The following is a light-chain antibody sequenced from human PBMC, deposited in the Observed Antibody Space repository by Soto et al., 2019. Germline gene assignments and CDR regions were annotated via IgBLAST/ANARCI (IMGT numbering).Light chain of an antibody. CDR1: SSDVGGHNY. CDR3: SSYTSSSTAFV. J-gene: IGLJ1*01. CDR2: EVS. V-gene: IGLV2-14*01. Sequence: QSALTQPASVSGSPGQSITISCTGTSSDVGGHNYVSWYQQHPGKAPKLMIYEVSNRPSGVSNRFSGSKSGNTASLTISGLQAEDEADYYCSSYTSSSTAFVFGTGTQVTVL.